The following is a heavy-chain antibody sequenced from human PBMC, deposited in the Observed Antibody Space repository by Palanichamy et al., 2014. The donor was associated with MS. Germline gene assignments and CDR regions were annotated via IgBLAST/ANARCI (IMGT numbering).Heavy chain of an antibody. Sequence: QVQLQESGPGLVKPSGTLSLTCAVSGDSINSSNWWSWVRQPPGKGLEWIGEVYHDGSTNYNPSLKSRVTISVDKSKNQFSLKLSSVTAADTAVYYCARQELRVDYYFYYYMDVWGKGTTVTVSS. CDR2: VYHDGST. CDR1: GDSINSSNW. V-gene: IGHV4-4*02. D-gene: IGHD1-7*01. J-gene: IGHJ6*03. CDR3: ARQELRVDYYFYYYMDV.